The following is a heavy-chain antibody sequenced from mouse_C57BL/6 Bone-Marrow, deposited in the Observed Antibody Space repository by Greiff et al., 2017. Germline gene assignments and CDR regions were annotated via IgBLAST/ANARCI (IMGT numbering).Heavy chain of an antibody. Sequence: EVKLQESGPELVKPGASVKMSCKASGYTFTDYNMHWVKQSHGKSLEWIGYINPNNGGTSYNQKFKGKATLTVNKSSSTAYMELRSLTSEDSAVYYCAREGPYYYGSSPFAYWGQGTLVTVSA. D-gene: IGHD1-1*01. CDR2: INPNNGGT. CDR1: GYTFTDYN. J-gene: IGHJ3*01. CDR3: AREGPYYYGSSPFAY. V-gene: IGHV1-22*01.